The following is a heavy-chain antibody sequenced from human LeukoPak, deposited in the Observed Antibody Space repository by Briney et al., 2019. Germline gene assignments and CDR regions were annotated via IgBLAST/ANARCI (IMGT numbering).Heavy chain of an antibody. CDR1: GGSFSGYY. Sequence: PSETLSLTCAVYGGSFSGYYWSWIRQPPGKGLEWIGEINHSGSTNYNPSLKSRVTISVDTSKNQFSLKLSSVTAADTAVYYCARGGYSYGYLAPTPASHFDYWGQGTLATVSS. CDR3: ARGGYSYGYLAPTPASHFDY. V-gene: IGHV4-34*01. D-gene: IGHD5-18*01. J-gene: IGHJ4*02. CDR2: INHSGST.